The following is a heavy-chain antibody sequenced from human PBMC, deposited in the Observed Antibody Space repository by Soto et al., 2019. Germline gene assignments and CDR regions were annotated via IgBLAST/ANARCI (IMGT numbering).Heavy chain of an antibody. J-gene: IGHJ6*02. D-gene: IGHD2-2*01. CDR2: INPNSGGT. CDR3: ARDRYCSSTSCYQFYYGMDV. Sequence: ASVKVACKASGYTFTGYYMHWVRLATGQGLEWMGWINPNSGGTNYAQKFQGWVTMTRDTSISTAYMELSRLRSDDTAVYYCARDRYCSSTSCYQFYYGMDVWGQGTTVTVSS. CDR1: GYTFTGYY. V-gene: IGHV1-2*04.